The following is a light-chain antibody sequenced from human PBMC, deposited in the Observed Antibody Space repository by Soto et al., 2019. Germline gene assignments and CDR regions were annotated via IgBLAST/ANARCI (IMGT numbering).Light chain of an antibody. V-gene: IGLV2-14*01. CDR2: QVS. J-gene: IGLJ3*02. Sequence: QSALTQPASVSGSPGQSITISCTGTSSDVGGYNYVSWYQQHPGKAPKLMIYQVSNRPSGVSNRFSGSKSGNTASLTISGLQAEDEDDYYCSSYPSSSTRVFGGGTKRTVL. CDR3: SSYPSSSTRV. CDR1: SSDVGGYNY.